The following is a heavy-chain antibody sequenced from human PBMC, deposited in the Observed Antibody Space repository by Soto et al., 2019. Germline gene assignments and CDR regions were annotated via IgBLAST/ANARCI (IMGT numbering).Heavy chain of an antibody. D-gene: IGHD3-3*01. CDR2: IYPGDSDT. J-gene: IGHJ6*02. Sequence: GESLKISCKGSGYSFTIYWIGWVRQMPGKGLEWMGIIYPGDSDTRYSPSFQGQVTISADKSISTAYLQWSSLKASDTAMYYCARXGYYDFWSGFPRGGMDVWGQGTTVTVSS. CDR3: ARXGYYDFWSGFPRGGMDV. V-gene: IGHV5-51*01. CDR1: GYSFTIYW.